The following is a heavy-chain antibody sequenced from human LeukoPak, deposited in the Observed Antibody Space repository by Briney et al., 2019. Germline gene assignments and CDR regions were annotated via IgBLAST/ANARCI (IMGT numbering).Heavy chain of an antibody. D-gene: IGHD6-19*01. V-gene: IGHV3-7*03. J-gene: IGHJ4*02. CDR3: ATDSSGWYGLDY. CDR2: INHNGNVN. Sequence: GGSLRLSCAASGFTVSSNYMSWVRQAPGKGLEWVASINHNGNVNYYVDSVKGRFTISRDNSKNTLYLQMNSLRAEDTAVYYCATDSSGWYGLDYWGQGTLVTVSS. CDR1: GFTVSSNY.